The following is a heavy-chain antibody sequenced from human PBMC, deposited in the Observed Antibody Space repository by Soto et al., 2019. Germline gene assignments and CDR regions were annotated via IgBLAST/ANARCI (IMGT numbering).Heavy chain of an antibody. J-gene: IGHJ6*02. CDR3: ARDDRIAAAAI. CDR1: GFTFSSYG. Sequence: GGSLRLSCAASGFTFSSYGMHWARQAPGKGLEWVAVIWYDGSNKYYADSVKGRFAISRDNSKNTLYLQMNSLRAEDTAVYYCARDDRIAAAAIWGQGTTVTVSS. D-gene: IGHD6-13*01. V-gene: IGHV3-33*01. CDR2: IWYDGSNK.